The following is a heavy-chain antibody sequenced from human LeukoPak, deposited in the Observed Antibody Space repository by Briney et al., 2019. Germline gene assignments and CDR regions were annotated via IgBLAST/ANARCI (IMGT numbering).Heavy chain of an antibody. CDR3: ARAGIAVAGKTTDDAFDI. Sequence: PGGSLRLSCAASGFTFSSYSMNWVRQAPGKGLEWVSSISSSSSYIYYADSVKGRFTISRDNAKNSLYLQMNSLRAEDTVVYYCARAGIAVAGKTTDDAFDIWGQGTMVTVSS. CDR2: ISSSSSYI. D-gene: IGHD6-19*01. V-gene: IGHV3-21*01. J-gene: IGHJ3*02. CDR1: GFTFSSYS.